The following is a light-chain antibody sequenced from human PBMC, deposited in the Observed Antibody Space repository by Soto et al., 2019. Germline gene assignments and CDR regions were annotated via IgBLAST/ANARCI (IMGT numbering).Light chain of an antibody. CDR1: SSDIGSNNY. J-gene: IGLJ3*02. CDR2: EVS. CDR3: SSYTTTTRL. V-gene: IGLV2-14*01. Sequence: QSALTQPASVSGSPGQSITISCTGTSSDIGSNNYVSWFQQRPGKAPTLIIYEVSNRPSGVSTHFSGPKSGNTASLTISGLLPEDEAEYYCSSYTTTTRLFGGGTQLTVL.